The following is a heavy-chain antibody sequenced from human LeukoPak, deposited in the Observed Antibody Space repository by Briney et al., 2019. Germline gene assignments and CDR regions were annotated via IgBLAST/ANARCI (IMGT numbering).Heavy chain of an antibody. J-gene: IGHJ6*02. D-gene: IGHD3-10*01. CDR1: GYTFTSYG. CDR3: ASVWFGELSMDV. CDR2: INTYTGNT. V-gene: IGHV1-18*01. Sequence: ASVKVSCKASGYTFTSYGISWVRQAPGQGLEWMGWINTYTGNTYYPQNFQGRGTMTTDKSTSPAYVELRSLRSDDTAVYYCASVWFGELSMDVWGQGTTVTVSS.